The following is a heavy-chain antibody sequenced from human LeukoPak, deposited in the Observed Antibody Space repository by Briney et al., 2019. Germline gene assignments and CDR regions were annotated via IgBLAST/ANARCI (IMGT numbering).Heavy chain of an antibody. J-gene: IGHJ3*02. CDR2: INHSGST. V-gene: IGHV4-34*01. D-gene: IGHD3/OR15-3a*01. CDR1: GGSFSGYY. Sequence: SETLSLTCAVYGGSFSGYYWSWIRQPPGKGLEWIGEINHSGSTNYNPSLKSRVTISVDTSKNQFSLKLSSVTAADTAVYYCARGLSGLDAFDIWGQGTMDTVSS. CDR3: ARGLSGLDAFDI.